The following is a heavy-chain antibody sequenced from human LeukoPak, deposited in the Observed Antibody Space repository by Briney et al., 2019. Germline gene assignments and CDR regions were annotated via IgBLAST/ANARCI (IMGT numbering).Heavy chain of an antibody. CDR2: INHSGST. D-gene: IGHD3-16*02. CDR3: ARAPGGYVWGSYRYAPFDY. J-gene: IGHJ4*02. V-gene: IGHV4-34*01. Sequence: KPSETLSLTCAVYGGSFSGYYWSWIRQPPGKGLEWIGEINHSGSTNYNPSLKSRVTISVDTSKNQFSRKLSSVTAADTAVYYCARAPGGYVWGSYRYAPFDYWGQGTLVTVSS. CDR1: GGSFSGYY.